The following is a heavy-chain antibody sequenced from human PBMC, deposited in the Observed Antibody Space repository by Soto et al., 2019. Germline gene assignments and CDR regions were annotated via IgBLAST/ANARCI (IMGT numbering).Heavy chain of an antibody. J-gene: IGHJ6*03. Sequence: QVQLRESGPGLVKPSETLSLTCTVSGGSISTYYWYWIRQPPGKGLEWIGHISFSGTTNYSPSLNSRVTISVDMSKNQLSLQLSSVTAADTAIYYCARNPSYIFGEFYYYYYYMDVWGKGTTVTVSS. CDR2: ISFSGTT. CDR3: ARNPSYIFGEFYYYYYYMDV. V-gene: IGHV4-59*08. CDR1: GGSISTYY. D-gene: IGHD3-3*02.